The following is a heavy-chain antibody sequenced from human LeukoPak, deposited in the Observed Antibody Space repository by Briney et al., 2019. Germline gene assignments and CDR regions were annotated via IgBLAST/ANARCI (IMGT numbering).Heavy chain of an antibody. CDR3: ARARWTSTVTTYYLDY. Sequence: ASVKVSCKTSGYTFTDYAVQWVRQAPGQRLEWMGWINAGNGKTKYSQKFQDRVTITRDTSATTAYLDLSSLRSEDTAVYYCARARWTSTVTTYYLDYRGQGTLVTVSS. V-gene: IGHV1-3*01. CDR2: INAGNGKT. D-gene: IGHD4-17*01. J-gene: IGHJ4*02. CDR1: GYTFTDYA.